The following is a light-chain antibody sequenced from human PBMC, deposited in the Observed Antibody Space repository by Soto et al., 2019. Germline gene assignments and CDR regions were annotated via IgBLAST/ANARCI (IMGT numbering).Light chain of an antibody. CDR1: QSVLYSSNNKNY. J-gene: IGKJ1*01. V-gene: IGKV4-1*01. Sequence: DIVMTQSPDSLAVSLGERATINCKSSQSVLYSSNNKNYLAWYQQKPGQPPKLLIYWASTRESGVPDRFSGRGTRKDFTLTISNLQAEDVAVYKCQQYYRPWTFGQGTKVEIK. CDR3: QQYYRPWT. CDR2: WAS.